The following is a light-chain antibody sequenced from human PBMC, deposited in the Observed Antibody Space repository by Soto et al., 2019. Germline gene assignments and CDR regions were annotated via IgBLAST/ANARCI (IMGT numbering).Light chain of an antibody. Sequence: SVLTQPASVSGSPGQSITISCTGTSSDVGGYNYVSWYQQHPGKAPKLMIYDVSNRPSGVSNRFSGSKSGNTASLTISGLQAEDEADYYCSSYRGSSTWVFGGGTQLTVL. V-gene: IGLV2-14*01. CDR1: SSDVGGYNY. CDR2: DVS. J-gene: IGLJ3*02. CDR3: SSYRGSSTWV.